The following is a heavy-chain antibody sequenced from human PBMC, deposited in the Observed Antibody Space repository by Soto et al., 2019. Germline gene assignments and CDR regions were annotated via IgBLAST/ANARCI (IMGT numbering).Heavy chain of an antibody. CDR3: ARGGQYQLLYNWFDP. J-gene: IGHJ5*02. V-gene: IGHV3-30-3*01. CDR1: GFTFSSYA. Sequence: QVQLVESGGGVVQPGRSLRLSCAASGFTFSSYAMHWVRQAPGKGLEWVAVISYDGSNKYYADSVKGRFTISRDNSKNTLYLQMNSLRAEDTAVYYCARGGQYQLLYNWFDPWGQGTLVTVSS. CDR2: ISYDGSNK. D-gene: IGHD2-2*01.